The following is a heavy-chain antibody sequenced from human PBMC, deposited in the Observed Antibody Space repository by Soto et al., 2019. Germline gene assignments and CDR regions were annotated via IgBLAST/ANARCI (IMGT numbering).Heavy chain of an antibody. V-gene: IGHV1-69*13. D-gene: IGHD3-3*02. CDR1: GGTFSSYA. Sequence: GASVKVSCKASGGTFSSYAISWVRQAPRQGLEWMGGIIPIFGTANYAQKFQGRVTITADESTSTAYMELSSLRSEDTAVYYCASRAILEWLLGPDYYYYGMDVWGQGTTVTVSS. CDR2: IIPIFGTA. J-gene: IGHJ6*02. CDR3: ASRAILEWLLGPDYYYYGMDV.